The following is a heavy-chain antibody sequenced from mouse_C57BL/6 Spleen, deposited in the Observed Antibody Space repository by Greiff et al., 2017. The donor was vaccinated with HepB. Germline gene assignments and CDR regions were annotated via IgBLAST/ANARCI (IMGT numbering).Heavy chain of an antibody. V-gene: IGHV1-18*01. CDR2: INPNNGGT. D-gene: IGHD2-1*01. J-gene: IGHJ4*01. CDR1: GYTFTDYN. CDR3: ARRRIYYGNWDYAMDY. Sequence: EVQLQQSGPELVKPGASVKIPCKASGYTFTDYNMDWVKQSHGKSLEWIGDINPNNGGTIYNQKFKGKATLTVDKSSSTAYMELRSLTSEDTAVYYCARRRIYYGNWDYAMDYWGQGTSVTVSS.